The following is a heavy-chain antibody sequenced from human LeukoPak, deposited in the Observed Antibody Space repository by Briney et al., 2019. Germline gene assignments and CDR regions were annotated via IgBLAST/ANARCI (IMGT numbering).Heavy chain of an antibody. Sequence: ASVKVSCKASGYTFTSYYMHWVRQAPGQGLEWMGWINPNSGGTNYAQKFQGRVTMTRDTSISTAYMELSRLRSDDTAVYYCAREYCSSTSCKGYFQHWGQGTLVTVSS. V-gene: IGHV1-2*02. CDR3: AREYCSSTSCKGYFQH. J-gene: IGHJ1*01. D-gene: IGHD2-2*01. CDR2: INPNSGGT. CDR1: GYTFTSYY.